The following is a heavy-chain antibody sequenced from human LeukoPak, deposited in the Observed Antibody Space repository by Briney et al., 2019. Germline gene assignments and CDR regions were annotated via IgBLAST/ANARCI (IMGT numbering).Heavy chain of an antibody. CDR3: AREAYDVLTSDWFDP. V-gene: IGHV4-61*02. CDR2: IYTSGST. D-gene: IGHD3-9*01. Sequence: SETLSLTCTVSGASISSGEYYWSWIRQPAGKGLEWIGRIYTSGSTNYNPSLKSRVTISVDTSKNQFSLRLSSVTAADTAMYYCAREAYDVLTSDWFDPWGQGTLVTVSS. J-gene: IGHJ5*02. CDR1: GASISSGEYY.